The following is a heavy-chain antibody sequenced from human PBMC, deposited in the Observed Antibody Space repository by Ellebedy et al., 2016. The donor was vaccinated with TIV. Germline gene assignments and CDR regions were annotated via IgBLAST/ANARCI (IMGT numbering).Heavy chain of an antibody. CDR3: AKWYGRNIGVGGTFDY. D-gene: IGHD1-7*01. CDR2: LSGSGAAT. Sequence: PGGSLRLSCDVSGFSFSKFAMTWVRQAPGKGLEWVAALSGSGAATNYADSVKGRFIISRDNTKNTLFLEMTNLRAEDTATYYCAKWYGRNIGVGGTFDYWGQGTLVTVPS. CDR1: GFSFSKFA. J-gene: IGHJ4*02. V-gene: IGHV3-23*01.